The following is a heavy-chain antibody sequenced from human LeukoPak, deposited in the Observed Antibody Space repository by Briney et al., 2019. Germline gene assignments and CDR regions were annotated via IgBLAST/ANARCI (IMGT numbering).Heavy chain of an antibody. J-gene: IGHJ1*01. Sequence: GASVKVSCKASGGTFSSYAISWVRQAPGQGLEWMGGIIPIFGTANYAQKFQGRVTITADESTSTAYMELSSLRSEDTAVYYCARGRTMVRGVIPFSNPQSAEYFQHWGQGTLVTVSS. D-gene: IGHD3-10*01. CDR3: ARGRTMVRGVIPFSNPQSAEYFQH. CDR1: GGTFSSYA. V-gene: IGHV1-69*13. CDR2: IIPIFGTA.